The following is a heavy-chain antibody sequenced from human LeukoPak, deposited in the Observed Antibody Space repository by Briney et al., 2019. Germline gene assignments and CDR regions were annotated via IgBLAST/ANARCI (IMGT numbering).Heavy chain of an antibody. D-gene: IGHD3-3*01. CDR3: ARVPRTDYDFWSGFFDY. V-gene: IGHV3-11*01. Sequence: PGGSLRLSCAASGFTFSDYYMSWIRQAPGKGLEWVSYISSSGSTIYYADSVKGRFTISRDNAKNSLYLQMNSLRAEDTALYYCARVPRTDYDFWSGFFDYWGQGTLVTVSS. CDR1: GFTFSDYY. J-gene: IGHJ4*02. CDR2: ISSSGSTI.